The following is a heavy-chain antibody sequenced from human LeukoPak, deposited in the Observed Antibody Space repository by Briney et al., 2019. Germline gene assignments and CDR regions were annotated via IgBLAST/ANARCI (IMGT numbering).Heavy chain of an antibody. CDR3: ARGWRGMEVWFDP. CDR1: GGSISSSSYY. J-gene: IGHJ5*02. D-gene: IGHD2-8*02. CDR2: IYYSGST. Sequence: SETLSLTCTVSGGSISSSSYYWGWIRQPPGKGLEWIGSIYYSGSTYYNPSLKSRVTISVDTSKNQFSLKLSSVTAADTAVYYCARGWRGMEVWFDPWGQGTLVTVSS. V-gene: IGHV4-39*07.